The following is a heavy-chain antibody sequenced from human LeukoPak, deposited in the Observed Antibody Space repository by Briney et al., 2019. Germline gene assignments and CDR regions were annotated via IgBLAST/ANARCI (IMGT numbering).Heavy chain of an antibody. D-gene: IGHD1-7*01. V-gene: IGHV4-59*01. CDR2: IYYSGST. CDR3: ASGPGRVTGTMDY. J-gene: IGHJ4*02. CDR1: GGSISSYY. Sequence: SETLSPTCTVSGGSISSYYWSWIRQPPGKGLEWIGYIYYSGSTNYNPSLKSRVTISVDTSKNQFSLKLSSVTAADTAVYYCASGPGRVTGTMDYWGQGTLVTVSS.